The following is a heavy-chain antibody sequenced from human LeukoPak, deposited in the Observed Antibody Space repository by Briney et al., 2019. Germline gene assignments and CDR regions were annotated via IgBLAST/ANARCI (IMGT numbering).Heavy chain of an antibody. Sequence: PGGSLRLSCAASGFTFSSYGMHWVRQAPGKGLEWVAFIRYDGSNKYYADSVKGRFTISRDNSKNTLYLQMNSLRAEDTAVYYCARFSRVVPAAREDAFDIWGQGTMVTVSS. CDR2: IRYDGSNK. CDR3: ARFSRVVPAAREDAFDI. D-gene: IGHD2-2*01. CDR1: GFTFSSYG. V-gene: IGHV3-30*02. J-gene: IGHJ3*02.